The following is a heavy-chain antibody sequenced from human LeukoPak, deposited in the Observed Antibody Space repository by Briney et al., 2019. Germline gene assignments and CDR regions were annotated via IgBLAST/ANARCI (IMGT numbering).Heavy chain of an antibody. CDR3: VRHGTGLKAFDI. Sequence: SETLSLTCAVYGGSFSGYYWRWIRQPPGKGLEWIGEINHSGSTNYNPSLKSQVTISVDTSKNQFSLKLSSVTAADTAVYYCVRHGTGLKAFDIWGQGTMVTVSS. CDR1: GGSFSGYY. D-gene: IGHD1-14*01. CDR2: INHSGST. V-gene: IGHV4-34*01. J-gene: IGHJ3*02.